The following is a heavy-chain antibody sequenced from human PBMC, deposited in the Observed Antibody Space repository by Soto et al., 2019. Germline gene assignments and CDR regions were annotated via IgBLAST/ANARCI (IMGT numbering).Heavy chain of an antibody. Sequence: QVQLQESGPGLVKPSQTLSLTCTVSGGSISSGGYYWSWIRQHPGKGLEWIGYIYYSGSTYYNPPLKSRVTISGDTSKNQCPLKLSSVTAADTAVYYCARAWGGYFDYWGQGTLVTVSS. D-gene: IGHD3-16*01. CDR1: GGSISSGGYY. J-gene: IGHJ4*02. CDR3: ARAWGGYFDY. CDR2: IYYSGST. V-gene: IGHV4-31*03.